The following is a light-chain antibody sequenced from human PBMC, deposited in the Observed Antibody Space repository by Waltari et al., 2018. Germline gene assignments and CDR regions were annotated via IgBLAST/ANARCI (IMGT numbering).Light chain of an antibody. Sequence: DIVFTQSPGTLSWSPGERATRSCRTSENLSHDYLAWYQQKYGQAPRVIIYRAYSRATGIPDRFTGSGSGTDYSLTINGLEPEDFAVYYCQQYYGTVRTCGQGTKVEIK. J-gene: IGKJ1*01. CDR2: RAY. V-gene: IGKV3-20*01. CDR1: ENLSHDY. CDR3: QQYYGTVRT.